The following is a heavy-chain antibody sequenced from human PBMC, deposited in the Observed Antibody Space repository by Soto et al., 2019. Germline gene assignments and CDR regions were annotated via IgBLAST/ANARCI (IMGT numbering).Heavy chain of an antibody. CDR1: GYTFTSYG. Sequence: ASVKVSCKASGYTFTSYGISWVRQAPGQGLEWMGWISAYNGNTNYAQKLQGRVTMTTDTSTSTAYMELRSLRSDDTAVYYCARITDCSGGSCYDDNWFDPWGQGTLVTVSS. D-gene: IGHD2-15*01. V-gene: IGHV1-18*01. CDR3: ARITDCSGGSCYDDNWFDP. CDR2: ISAYNGNT. J-gene: IGHJ5*02.